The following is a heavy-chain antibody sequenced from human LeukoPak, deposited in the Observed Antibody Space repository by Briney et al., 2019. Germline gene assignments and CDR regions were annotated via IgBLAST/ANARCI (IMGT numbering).Heavy chain of an antibody. CDR1: GFTFSDCY. J-gene: IGHJ4*02. CDR3: ARGLVGSGCYFDY. CDR2: ISSSSYT. V-gene: IGHV3-11*05. Sequence: GGSLRLSCAASGFTFSDCYMTWIRQAPGKGLEWVSYISSSSYTNYADSVKGRFTISRDNAKNSLYLQMNSLRAEDTAVYYCARGLVGSGCYFDYWGQGTLVIVSS. D-gene: IGHD6-19*01.